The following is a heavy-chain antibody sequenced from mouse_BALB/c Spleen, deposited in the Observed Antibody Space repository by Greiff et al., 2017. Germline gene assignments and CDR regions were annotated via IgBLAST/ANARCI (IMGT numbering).Heavy chain of an antibody. CDR2: IYPGDGDT. Sequence: QVQLQQSGAELARPGASVKLSCKASGYTFTSYWMQWVKQRPGQGLEWIGAIYPGDGDTRYTQKFKGKATLTADKSSSTAYMQLSSLASEDSAVYYCARNYGDAMDYWGQGTSVTVSS. D-gene: IGHD1-1*01. V-gene: IGHV1-87*01. CDR3: ARNYGDAMDY. J-gene: IGHJ4*01. CDR1: GYTFTSYW.